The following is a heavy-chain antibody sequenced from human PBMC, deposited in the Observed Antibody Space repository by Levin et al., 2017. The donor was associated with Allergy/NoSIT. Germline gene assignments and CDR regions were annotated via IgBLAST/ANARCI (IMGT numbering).Heavy chain of an antibody. CDR2: IKSKTDGGTT. D-gene: IGHD2-2*01. V-gene: IGHV3-15*01. Sequence: GESLKISCAASGFTFSNAWMSWVRQAPGKGLEWVGRIKSKTDGGTTDYAAPVKGRFTISRDDSKNTLYLQMNSLKTEDTAVYYCTTANVIVVVPAVGDADAFDIWGQGTMVTVSS. CDR1: GFTFSNAW. J-gene: IGHJ3*02. CDR3: TTANVIVVVPAVGDADAFDI.